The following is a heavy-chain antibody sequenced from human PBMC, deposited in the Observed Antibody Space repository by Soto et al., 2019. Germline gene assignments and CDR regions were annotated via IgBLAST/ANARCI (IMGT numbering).Heavy chain of an antibody. J-gene: IGHJ4*02. CDR1: GVTFNNYG. V-gene: IGHV3-30*18. CDR3: AKGGLLTIMYYFDY. D-gene: IGHD1-1*01. CDR2: TSYDGSTT. Sequence: SLRRSCAASGVTFNNYGMHWVRQAPCKGLEWVAITSYDGSTTYYADSVKGRFTISRDNSKNTLYLQMNSLRVEDTAVYYCAKGGLLTIMYYFDYWGQGTPVTVSS.